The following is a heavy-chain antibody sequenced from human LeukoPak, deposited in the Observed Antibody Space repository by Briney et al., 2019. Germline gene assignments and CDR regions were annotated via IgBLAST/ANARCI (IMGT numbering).Heavy chain of an antibody. CDR3: AKALRYGGKSPFDY. D-gene: IGHD4-23*01. CDR1: GFTFDDYA. CDR2: ISWNSGSI. V-gene: IGHV3-9*01. J-gene: IGHJ4*02. Sequence: GRSLRLSCAASGFTFDDYAMHWVRQAPGKGLEWVSGISWNSGSIGYADSVKGRFTISRDNSKNTLYLQMNSLRAEDTAVYYCAKALRYGGKSPFDYWGQGTLVTVSS.